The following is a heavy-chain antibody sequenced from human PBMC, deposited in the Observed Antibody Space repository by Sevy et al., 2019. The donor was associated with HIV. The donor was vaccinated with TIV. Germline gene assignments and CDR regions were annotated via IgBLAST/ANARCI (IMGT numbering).Heavy chain of an antibody. CDR1: GITLTPYW. V-gene: IGHV3-74*01. CDR2: LNSDGSST. CDR3: SRGLYYYDMRGHQEPGDY. J-gene: IGHJ4*02. D-gene: IGHD3-22*01. Sequence: GGSLRLSCAASGITLTPYWMHWVRKVPGKGLVWVPRLNSDGSSTSYAESVKGRFTISRDNGKNTLYLQMKSLRVEDTAVYFCSRGLYYYDMRGHQEPGDYWGQGVLVTVSS.